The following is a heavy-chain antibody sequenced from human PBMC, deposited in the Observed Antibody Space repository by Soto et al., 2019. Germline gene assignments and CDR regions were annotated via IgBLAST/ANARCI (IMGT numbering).Heavy chain of an antibody. CDR3: AAGGGLPRYY. Sequence: QLQLRESGSGLVKPSQTLSLTCAVSGGSISSGGYSWSWIRQPPGKGLEWIGYIYHSGSTYYNPSLKSRVTISVDRSMNQFSLKLSSVTAADTAVYYCAAGGGLPRYYWGQGTLVTVSS. J-gene: IGHJ4*02. D-gene: IGHD5-12*01. CDR1: GGSISSGGYS. V-gene: IGHV4-30-2*02. CDR2: IYHSGST.